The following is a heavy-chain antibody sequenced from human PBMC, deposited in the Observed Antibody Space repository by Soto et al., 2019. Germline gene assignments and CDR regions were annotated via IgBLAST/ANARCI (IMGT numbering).Heavy chain of an antibody. V-gene: IGHV4-39*01. J-gene: IGHJ4*02. Sequence: SETLSLTCTVSGGTISSSSYYWGWIRQPPGKGLEWIGSIYYSGSTYYNPSLKSRVTISVDTSKNQFSLKLSSVTAADTAVYYCARSMTTVVTLDYWGQGTLVTVSS. D-gene: IGHD4-17*01. CDR2: IYYSGST. CDR3: ARSMTTVVTLDY. CDR1: GGTISSSSYY.